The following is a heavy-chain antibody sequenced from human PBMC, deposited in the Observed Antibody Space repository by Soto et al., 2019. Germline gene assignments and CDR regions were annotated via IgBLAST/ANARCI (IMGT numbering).Heavy chain of an antibody. Sequence: QVQLVQSGAEVKKPGSSVKVSCKASGGTFGSYAISWVRQAPGQGLEWMGGIIPITATANYAQKFQGRVTITADESTITASMQLSSLRSEDTAVYYCARSQGSSTSLELYYYYYYGMDVWGQGTTVTVSS. D-gene: IGHD2-2*01. CDR1: GGTFGSYA. CDR2: IIPITATA. J-gene: IGHJ6*02. V-gene: IGHV1-69*01. CDR3: ARSQGSSTSLELYYYYYYGMDV.